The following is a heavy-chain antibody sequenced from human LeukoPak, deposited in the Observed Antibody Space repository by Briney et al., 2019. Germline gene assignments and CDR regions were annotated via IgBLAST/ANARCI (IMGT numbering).Heavy chain of an antibody. V-gene: IGHV4-61*01. CDR1: GGSISSSSYY. CDR2: IYYSGST. CDR3: ARGGYYNPHLPALGYYMDV. D-gene: IGHD3-9*01. J-gene: IGHJ6*03. Sequence: SETLSLTCTVSGGSISSSSYYWSWIRQPPGKGLEWIGYIYYSGSTNYNPSLKSRVTIPVDTSKNQFSLKLSSVTAADTAVYYCARGGYYNPHLPALGYYMDVWGKGTTVTISS.